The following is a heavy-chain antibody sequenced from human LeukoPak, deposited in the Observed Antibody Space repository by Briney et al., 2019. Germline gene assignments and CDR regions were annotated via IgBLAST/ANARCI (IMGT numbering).Heavy chain of an antibody. D-gene: IGHD6-13*01. V-gene: IGHV3-7*01. Sequence: GSLRLSCAASGFTFSTHWMTWVRQAPGKGLEWVANINQAGTEKYYVDSVKGRFTISRDNAKNSLSLQMNSLRAEDTAVYYCARDSIAAAGTPDCWGQGTLVTVSS. CDR2: INQAGTEK. CDR1: GFTFSTHW. J-gene: IGHJ4*02. CDR3: ARDSIAAAGTPDC.